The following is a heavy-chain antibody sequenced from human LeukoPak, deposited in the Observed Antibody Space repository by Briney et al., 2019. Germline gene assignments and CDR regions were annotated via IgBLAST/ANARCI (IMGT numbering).Heavy chain of an antibody. CDR1: GGSFSGYS. CDR2: INHSGST. CDR3: ARADTAMVSRYFDY. Sequence: SETLSLTCAVYGGSFSGYSWSWIRQPPGKGLEWIGEINHSGSTNYNPSLKSRVTISVDASKSQFSLKLSSVTAADTAVYYCARADTAMVSRYFDYWSQGTLVTVSS. D-gene: IGHD5-18*01. J-gene: IGHJ4*02. V-gene: IGHV4-34*01.